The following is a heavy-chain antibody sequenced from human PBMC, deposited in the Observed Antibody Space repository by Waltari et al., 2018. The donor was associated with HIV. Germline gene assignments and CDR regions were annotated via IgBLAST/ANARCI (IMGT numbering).Heavy chain of an antibody. V-gene: IGHV3-11*01. Sequence: QVQLVESGGGLVMSGGSLRLSCAASAFTDYYFFLNWIRQAPGKGLEWMSYITPTGDFMYYADSVRGRFTVSRDSAKNLLYLQVNSLTAEDTAVYYCARDAVTDDAFDLWGQGTMVTVSS. CDR1: AFTDYYFF. J-gene: IGHJ3*01. CDR2: ITPTGDFM. D-gene: IGHD6-19*01. CDR3: ARDAVTDDAFDL.